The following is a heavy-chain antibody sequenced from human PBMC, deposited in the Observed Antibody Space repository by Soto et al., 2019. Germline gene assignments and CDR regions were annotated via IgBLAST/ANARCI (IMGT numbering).Heavy chain of an antibody. V-gene: IGHV4-4*02. CDR1: GDSMNTNNW. D-gene: IGHD2-8*01. CDR2: IHHNGDT. J-gene: IGHJ4*02. Sequence: QVQLQESGPGLVRPAGTLSLTCAVFGDSMNTNNWCSWVRQTPGKGLEWIGEIHHNGDTTYTPSRKSRVTMSLDKFQYHFALSLTSVTAADTAVYYCARTRQSCTTSRCHDVYFDFWGRGNLVTVSS. CDR3: ARTRQSCTTSRCHDVYFDF.